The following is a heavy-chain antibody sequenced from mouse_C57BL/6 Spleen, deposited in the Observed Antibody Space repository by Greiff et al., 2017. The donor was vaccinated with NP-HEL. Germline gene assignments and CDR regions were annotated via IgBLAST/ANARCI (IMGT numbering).Heavy chain of an antibody. CDR1: GYAFSSYW. V-gene: IGHV1-80*01. J-gene: IGHJ2*01. Sequence: QVQLQQPGAELVKPGASVKISCKASGYAFSSYWMNWVKQRPGQGLEWIGQIYPGDGDTNYNGKFKGKATLTADKSSSTAYMQLSSLTSEDSAVYFCARGYGSSYDTYYCDYWGQGTTLTVSS. CDR3: ARGYGSSYDTYYCDY. CDR2: IYPGDGDT. D-gene: IGHD1-1*01.